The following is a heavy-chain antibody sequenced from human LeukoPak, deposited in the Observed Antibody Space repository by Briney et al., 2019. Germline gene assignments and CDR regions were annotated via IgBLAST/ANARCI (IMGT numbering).Heavy chain of an antibody. Sequence: PGGSLRLSCVASGFPFSSYWMTWVRQAPGKGLEWVANIKQDGSKKSYVDSVKGRFTISRDNSKNTLYLQMNSLRAEDTAVYYCAREYCGGDCYPFPRSYYYYYGMDVWGQGTTVTVSS. CDR3: AREYCGGDCYPFPRSYYYYYGMDV. D-gene: IGHD2-21*02. CDR2: IKQDGSKK. V-gene: IGHV3-7*01. CDR1: GFPFSSYW. J-gene: IGHJ6*02.